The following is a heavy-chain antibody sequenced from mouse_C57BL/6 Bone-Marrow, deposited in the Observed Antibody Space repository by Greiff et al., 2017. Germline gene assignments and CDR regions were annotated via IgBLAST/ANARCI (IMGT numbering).Heavy chain of an antibody. CDR1: GFNFKDDY. CDR2: IDPENGDT. CDR3: TTFPQLRTFDY. V-gene: IGHV14-4*01. Sequence: VQLQQSGAELVRPGASVKLSCTASGFNFKDDYMHWVKQRPEQGLEWIGWIDPENGDTEYASKFQGKATITADTSSNTAYLQLSSLTSEDTAVYYCTTFPQLRTFDYWGQGTTLTVSS. D-gene: IGHD4-1*02. J-gene: IGHJ2*01.